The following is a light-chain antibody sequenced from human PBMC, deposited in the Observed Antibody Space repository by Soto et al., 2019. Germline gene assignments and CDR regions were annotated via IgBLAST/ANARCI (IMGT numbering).Light chain of an antibody. CDR2: EVN. J-gene: IGLJ1*01. CDR3: CSYAGRSSFYV. Sequence: QSALTQPASVSGSPGQSITISCTGTSSDVGSYNLVSWYQHHPDEAPKLIIYEVNKRPSGVSNRFSGSKSGNTASLTISGLQAEDEADYYCCSYAGRSSFYVFGSGTKVTVL. V-gene: IGLV2-23*02. CDR1: SSDVGSYNL.